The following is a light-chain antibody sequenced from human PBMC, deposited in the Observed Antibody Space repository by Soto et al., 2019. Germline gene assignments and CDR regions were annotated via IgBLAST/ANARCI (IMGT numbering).Light chain of an antibody. J-gene: IGKJ4*01. CDR1: QSVSSSY. CDR3: QQYGSSPLT. CDR2: GAS. V-gene: IGKV3-20*01. Sequence: EIVLTQPPGTLALSPGERATLSCRASQSVSSSYLSWYQQKPGQAPRLLIYGASSRATGIPDRFSGSGSGTDFTLTISRLEPEDFAVYYCQQYGSSPLTFGGGTKVEIK.